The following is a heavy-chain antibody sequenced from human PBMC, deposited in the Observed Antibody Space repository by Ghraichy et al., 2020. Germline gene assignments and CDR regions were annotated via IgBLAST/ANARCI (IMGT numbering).Heavy chain of an antibody. CDR3: ARLGIAVAGGTVDY. V-gene: IGHV4-39*01. D-gene: IGHD6-19*01. J-gene: IGHJ4*02. CDR1: GGSISSSSYY. Sequence: SETLSLTCTVSGGSISSSSYYWGWIRQPPGKGLEWIGSIYYSGSTYYNPSLKSRVTISVDTSKNQFSLKLSSVTAADTAVYYCARLGIAVAGGTVDYWGQGTLVTVSS. CDR2: IYYSGST.